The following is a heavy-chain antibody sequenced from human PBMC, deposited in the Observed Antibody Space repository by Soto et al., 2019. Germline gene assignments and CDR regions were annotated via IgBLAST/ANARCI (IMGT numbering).Heavy chain of an antibody. CDR2: INWNSGSI. D-gene: IGHD1-26*01. J-gene: IGHJ1*01. Sequence: EVQLVESGGGLVQPGRSLRLSCAASGFTFDDYVMHWVRQVPGKCLEWVSGINWNSGSIGYGDPVKGRFAISSDNAKHALHLQMNSLSAEDTALYHCVKDESINQYSGHFRHWGQGTLVSVSS. CDR3: VKDESINQYSGHFRH. CDR1: GFTFDDYV. V-gene: IGHV3-9*01.